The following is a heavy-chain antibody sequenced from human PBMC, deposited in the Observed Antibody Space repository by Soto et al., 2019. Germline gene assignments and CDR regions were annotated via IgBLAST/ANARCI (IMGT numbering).Heavy chain of an antibody. Sequence: SVKVSCKASGGTFSSYTISWVRQAPGQGLEWMGRIIPILGIANYAQKFQGRVTITADKSTSTAYMELSSLRSEDTAVYYCARFWMDWNYGRWVDYCGQGTLVPVSS. CDR2: IIPILGIA. CDR1: GGTFSSYT. V-gene: IGHV1-69*02. J-gene: IGHJ4*02. CDR3: ARFWMDWNYGRWVDY. D-gene: IGHD1-7*01.